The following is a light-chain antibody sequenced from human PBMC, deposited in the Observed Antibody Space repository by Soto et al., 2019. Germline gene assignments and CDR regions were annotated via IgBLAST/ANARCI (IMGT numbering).Light chain of an antibody. V-gene: IGKV3-15*01. CDR2: GAS. Sequence: EIVMTQSPATLSVSPGGRATLSCRASQSVFSNLAWYQQKPGQAPRLLIYGASTRATGIPARFSGSGSGTEFTLTISSLQSEDFAVYYCQQRQYWPPITCGQGTRLEIK. CDR3: QQRQYWPPIT. CDR1: QSVFSN. J-gene: IGKJ5*01.